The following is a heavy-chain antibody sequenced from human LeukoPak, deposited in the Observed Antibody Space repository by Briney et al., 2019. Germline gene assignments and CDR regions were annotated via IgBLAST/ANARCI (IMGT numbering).Heavy chain of an antibody. J-gene: IGHJ4*02. D-gene: IGHD3-10*01. CDR3: ASNMVRGVISVVTFDY. V-gene: IGHV4-39*07. CDR2: IYYSGST. CDR1: GGSISSSSYY. Sequence: NSSETLSLTCTVSGGSISSSSYYWGWLRQPPGKGLEWIGSIYYSGSTYYNPSLKSRVTISVDTSKNQFSLKLSSETAADTAVYYCASNMVRGVISVVTFDYWGQGTLVTVSS.